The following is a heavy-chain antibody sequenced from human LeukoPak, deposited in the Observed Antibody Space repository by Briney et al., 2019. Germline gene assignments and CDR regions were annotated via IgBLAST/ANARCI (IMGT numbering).Heavy chain of an antibody. CDR1: GYTFTSYG. CDR3: ARDQDYDSSGYYPPDY. D-gene: IGHD3-22*01. J-gene: IGHJ4*02. V-gene: IGHV1-18*04. Sequence: ASVKVSCKASGYTFTSYGISWVRQAPGQGLEWMGWISAYNGNTNYAQKLQGRVTMTTDTSTSTAYMELRSLRSDDTAVYYCARDQDYDSSGYYPPDYWGQGTLDTVSS. CDR2: ISAYNGNT.